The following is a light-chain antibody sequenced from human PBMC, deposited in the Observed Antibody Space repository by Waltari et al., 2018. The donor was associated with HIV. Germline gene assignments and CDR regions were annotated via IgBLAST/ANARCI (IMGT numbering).Light chain of an antibody. Sequence: EIMLTQSPATLSLSPGETAIVSCMASENMTSQYLAWYQQKRGQAPRLLLFGASTRNPGVPERFGGAGSGADFTLTVSRLEPEDFALYFCQQYAASPYTFGQGT. CDR2: GAS. V-gene: IGKV3-20*01. CDR3: QQYAASPYT. J-gene: IGKJ2*01. CDR1: ENMTSQY.